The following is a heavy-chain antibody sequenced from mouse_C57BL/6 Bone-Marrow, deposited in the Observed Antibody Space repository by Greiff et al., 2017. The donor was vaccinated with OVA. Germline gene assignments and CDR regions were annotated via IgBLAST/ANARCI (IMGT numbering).Heavy chain of an antibody. D-gene: IGHD1-1*01. J-gene: IGHJ2*01. CDR1: GYNIKDYY. CDR3: ARVPLFATIVGLDY. CDR2: IDPEDGDT. V-gene: IGHV14-2*01. Sequence: VQLQQSGAELVKPGASVKLSCTASGYNIKDYYMHWVKQRTEQGLEWIGRIDPEDGDTKYAPKFQGKATITADTSSNTAYLQLSSLTSEDTAVYDCARVPLFATIVGLDYWGQGTTLTVSS.